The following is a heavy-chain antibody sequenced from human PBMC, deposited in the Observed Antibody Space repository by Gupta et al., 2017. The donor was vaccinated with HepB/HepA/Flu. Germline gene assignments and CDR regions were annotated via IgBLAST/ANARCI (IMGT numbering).Heavy chain of an antibody. CDR1: AFTFRDHT. V-gene: IGHV3-23*01. D-gene: IGHD1-7*01. J-gene: IGHJ3*02. CDR2: ISSGGDKT. CDR3: AKGRGGNYGGSLDM. Sequence: VQLLESGGGLVQPVGSLRLSCAASAFTFRDHTMTWVRQTPGKGLEWVSAISSGGDKTYYADSMKGRFTIFRDNFRDTVYLQMDSLRPEDTATYYCAKGRGGNYGGSLDMWGQGTKVTVSS.